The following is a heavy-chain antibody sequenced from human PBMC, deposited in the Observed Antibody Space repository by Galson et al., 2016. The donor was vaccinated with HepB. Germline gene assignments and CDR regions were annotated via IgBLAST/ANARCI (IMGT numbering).Heavy chain of an antibody. CDR2: IRSKAYGGTT. CDR1: GFRFGDYA. CDR3: SRNWDYCISTRCTTLDY. Sequence: SLRLSCAGAGFRFGDYAISWFRQAPGKGLEWIAIIRSKAYGGTTEYAASVKDRFTISRDDSDSIAYLQMDSLKTEDTAVYFCSRNWDYCISTRCTTLDYWGQGTLVTVSS. J-gene: IGHJ4*01. D-gene: IGHD2-2*01. V-gene: IGHV3-49*03.